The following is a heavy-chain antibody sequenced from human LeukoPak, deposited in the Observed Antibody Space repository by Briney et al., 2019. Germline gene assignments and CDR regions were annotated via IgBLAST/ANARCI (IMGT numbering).Heavy chain of an antibody. CDR1: GGSFSGYY. D-gene: IGHD6-13*01. CDR2: INHSGST. V-gene: IGHV4-34*01. Sequence: SETLSLTCAVYGGSFSGYYWSWIRQPPGKGLEWIGEINHSGSTNYNPSLKSRVTISADTSKNQFSLKVNSVSAADTAVYYCARHGLIAARHAFDIWGQGTMVTVSS. CDR3: ARHGLIAARHAFDI. J-gene: IGHJ3*02.